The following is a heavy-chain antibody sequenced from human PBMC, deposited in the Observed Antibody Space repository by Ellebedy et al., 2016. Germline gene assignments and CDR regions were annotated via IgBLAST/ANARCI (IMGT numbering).Heavy chain of an antibody. D-gene: IGHD5-18*01. CDR1: GGSISSYY. V-gene: IGHV4-59*01. CDR3: AGGGGYSYGWVYYYYYGMDV. Sequence: SETLSLTCTVSGGSISSYYWSWIRQPPRKGLVWIGYIYYSGITNYNPSLKSRVTISVDTSKNQLSLKLGAVTAADTAVYYGAGGGGYSYGWVYYYYYGMDVWGQGTTVTVSS. J-gene: IGHJ6*02. CDR2: IYYSGIT.